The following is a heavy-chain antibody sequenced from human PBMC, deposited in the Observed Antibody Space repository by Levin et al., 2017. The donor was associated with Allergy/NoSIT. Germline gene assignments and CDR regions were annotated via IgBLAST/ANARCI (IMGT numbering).Heavy chain of an antibody. D-gene: IGHD3-9*01. CDR2: ISYDGSNK. Sequence: PGESLKISCAASGFTFSSYGMHWVRQAPGKGLEWVAVISYDGSNKYYADSVKGRFTISRDNSKNTLYLQMNSLRAEDTAVYYCASTRETNYDILTGYYHDYWGQGTLVTVSS. CDR1: GFTFSSYG. J-gene: IGHJ4*02. CDR3: ASTRETNYDILTGYYHDY. V-gene: IGHV3-30*03.